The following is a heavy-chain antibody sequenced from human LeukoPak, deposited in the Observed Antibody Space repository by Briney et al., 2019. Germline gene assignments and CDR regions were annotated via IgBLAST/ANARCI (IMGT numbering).Heavy chain of an antibody. Sequence: KSSETLSLTCAVYGGSFSGYYWSWIRQPPGKGLEWIGEINHSGSTNYNPSLKSRVTISVDTSKNQFSLKLSSVTAADTAVYYCARVSSGWYGIIDYWGQETLVTVSS. CDR3: ARVSSGWYGIIDY. CDR1: GGSFSGYY. CDR2: INHSGST. V-gene: IGHV4-34*01. J-gene: IGHJ4*02. D-gene: IGHD6-19*01.